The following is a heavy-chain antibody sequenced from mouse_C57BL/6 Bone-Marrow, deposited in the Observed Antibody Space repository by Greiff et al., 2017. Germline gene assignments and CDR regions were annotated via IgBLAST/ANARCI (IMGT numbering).Heavy chain of an antibody. CDR3: AICALGRYAMDY. V-gene: IGHV1-63*01. CDR2: IYPGGGYT. Sequence: VQLQESGAELVRPGTSVKMSCKASGYTFTNYWIGWAKQRPGHGLEWIGDIYPGGGYTNYNEKFKGKATLTADKSSSTAYMQFSSLKSADSAIYYCAICALGRYAMDYWGQGTSVTVSS. J-gene: IGHJ4*01. CDR1: GYTFTNYW. D-gene: IGHD4-1*01.